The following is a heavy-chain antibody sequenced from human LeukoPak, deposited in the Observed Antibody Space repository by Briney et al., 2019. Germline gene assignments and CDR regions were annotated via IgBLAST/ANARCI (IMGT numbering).Heavy chain of an antibody. J-gene: IGHJ4*02. V-gene: IGHV3-23*01. Sequence: GGSLRLSCAASGFTFSSYAMSWVRQAPGKGLEWVSAISGSGGSTYYADSVKGRFTISRDNSKNTLYLQMNSLRAEDTAVYYCAKDSRCVLEPCGGGALDYWGQGTLVTVSS. CDR3: AKDSRCVLEPCGGGALDY. CDR2: ISGSGGST. CDR1: GFTFSSYA. D-gene: IGHD1-1*01.